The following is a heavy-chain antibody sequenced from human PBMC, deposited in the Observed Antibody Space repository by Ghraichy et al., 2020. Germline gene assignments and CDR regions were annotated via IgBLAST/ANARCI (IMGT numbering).Heavy chain of an antibody. J-gene: IGHJ6*02. V-gene: IGHV6-1*01. CDR2: TYYRSKWYN. CDR3: ARGVSVLPRMYSSGWYDLYYYYGMDV. D-gene: IGHD6-19*01. CDR1: GDSVSSNSAA. Sequence: SQTLSLTCAISGDSVSSNSAAWNWIRQSPSRGLEWLGRTYYRSKWYNDYAVSVKSRITINPDTSKNQFSLQLNSVTPEDTAVYYCARGVSVLPRMYSSGWYDLYYYYGMDVWGQGTTVTVSS.